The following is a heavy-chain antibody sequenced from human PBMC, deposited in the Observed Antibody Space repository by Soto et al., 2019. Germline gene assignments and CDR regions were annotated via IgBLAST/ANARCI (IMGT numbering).Heavy chain of an antibody. CDR1: GFTFSSYA. Sequence: PGGSLRLSCAASGFTFSSYAMSWVRQAPGKGLEWVSAISGSGGSTYYADSVKGRFTISRDNSKNTLYLQMNSLRAEDTAVYYCAKSVWHCSGGSCYRSGFDYWGQGTLVTVSS. J-gene: IGHJ4*02. V-gene: IGHV3-23*01. D-gene: IGHD2-15*01. CDR3: AKSVWHCSGGSCYRSGFDY. CDR2: ISGSGGST.